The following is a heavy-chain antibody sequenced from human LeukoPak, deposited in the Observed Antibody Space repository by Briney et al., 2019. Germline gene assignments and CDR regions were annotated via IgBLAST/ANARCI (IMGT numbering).Heavy chain of an antibody. CDR2: TRSKDLGGTK. CDR1: GFTFGDYA. J-gene: IGHJ3*01. V-gene: IGHV3-49*04. CDR3: TRGGTRPFDL. Sequence: GGSLRLSCTGSGFTFGDYAMSWVRQAPGKGLEWVGVTRSKDLGGTKQYAASVKGRFTISRDDSKSIAYLQMDSLKTEDTAVYFCTRGGTRPFDLWGQGTMVTVSS.